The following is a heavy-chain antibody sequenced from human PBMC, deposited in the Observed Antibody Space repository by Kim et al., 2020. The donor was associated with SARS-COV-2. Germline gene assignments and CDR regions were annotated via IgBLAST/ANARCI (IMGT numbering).Heavy chain of an antibody. J-gene: IGHJ6*02. V-gene: IGHV3-7*03. CDR1: GFTFSTYW. Sequence: GGSLRLSCAASGFTFSTYWMSWVRQAPGKGLEWVANINQDGSEKYYVDSVKGRFTISRDNAKNSLYLQMNSLRAEDTAVYYCARDDLRFLEWLPNYYYSYGMDVWGQGTTVTVSS. CDR2: INQDGSEK. CDR3: ARDDLRFLEWLPNYYYSYGMDV. D-gene: IGHD3-3*01.